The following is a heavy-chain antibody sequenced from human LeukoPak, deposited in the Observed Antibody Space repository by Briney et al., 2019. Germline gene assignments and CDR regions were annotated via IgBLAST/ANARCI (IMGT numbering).Heavy chain of an antibody. CDR2: ISGSGGST. V-gene: IGHV3-23*01. D-gene: IGHD6-13*01. Sequence: GGSLRLSCAASGFTFSSYAMSWVRQAPGKGLEWVSAISGSGGSTYYADSVKGRFTISRDNSRNTLYLQMNSLRAEDTAVYYCAKADFGSWHSRLRSPFDYWGQGTLVTVSS. CDR3: AKADFGSWHSRLRSPFDY. CDR1: GFTFSSYA. J-gene: IGHJ4*02.